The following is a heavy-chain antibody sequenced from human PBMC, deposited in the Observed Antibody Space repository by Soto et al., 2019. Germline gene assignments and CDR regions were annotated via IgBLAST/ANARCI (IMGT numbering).Heavy chain of an antibody. CDR3: AKAGDYHGSESYFPLDY. CDR1: GFTFSTYA. V-gene: IGHV3-23*01. D-gene: IGHD3-10*01. Sequence: EVQLLESGGVLVQPGGSLRLSCAASGFTFSTYAMTWVRQAPGTGLEWVSSISGSGGRKYYADSVKGRFTISRDNSKNTLSLQPSRLRAQDTAVYYCAKAGDYHGSESYFPLDYWGQGTLVPVSS. CDR2: ISGSGGRK. J-gene: IGHJ4*02.